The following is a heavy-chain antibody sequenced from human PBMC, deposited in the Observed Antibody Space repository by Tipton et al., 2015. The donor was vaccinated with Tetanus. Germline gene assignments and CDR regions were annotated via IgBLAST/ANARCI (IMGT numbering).Heavy chain of an antibody. CDR2: IYISGST. J-gene: IGHJ4*02. Sequence: TLSLTCNVSGGSLSSRYWSWIRQTAGKRLEWIGRIYISGSTDYNPSLKTRVSMSVGTSKNQFSLKLSSVTAADTAVYYCARGIWFGPGPKFYFDSWGQGTLVAVSS. V-gene: IGHV4-4*07. D-gene: IGHD3-10*01. CDR3: ARGIWFGPGPKFYFDS. CDR1: GGSLSSRY.